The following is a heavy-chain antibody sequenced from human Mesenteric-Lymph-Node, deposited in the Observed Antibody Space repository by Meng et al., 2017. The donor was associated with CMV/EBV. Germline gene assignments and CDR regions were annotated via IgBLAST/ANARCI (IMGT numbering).Heavy chain of an antibody. D-gene: IGHD3-3*01. Sequence: GGSLRLSCAGSGFLVSSYYMTWVRQAPGKGLEWVSVTYGGETTNYADSVTGRFTVSRDNSKNTLYLQMNRLRVEDTAVYYCASNYDFWSGYRFQHWGQGTLVTVSS. CDR2: TYGGETT. CDR3: ASNYDFWSGYRFQH. V-gene: IGHV3-66*02. CDR1: GFLVSSYY. J-gene: IGHJ1*01.